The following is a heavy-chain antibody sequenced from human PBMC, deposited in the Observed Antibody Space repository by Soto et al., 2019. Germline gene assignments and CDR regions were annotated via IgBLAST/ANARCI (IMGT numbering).Heavy chain of an antibody. CDR3: TTLDQKYSSGRRGGMDV. CDR2: IRSKANSYAT. J-gene: IGHJ6*02. V-gene: IGHV3-73*02. Sequence: EVQLVESGGGLVQPGGSLKLSCAASGFTFSGSAMHWVRQASGKGLEWVGRIRSKANSYATAYAASVKGRFTISRDDSKNTAYLQMNSLKTEDTAVYYCTTLDQKYSSGRRGGMDVWGQGTTVTVSS. D-gene: IGHD6-19*01. CDR1: GFTFSGSA.